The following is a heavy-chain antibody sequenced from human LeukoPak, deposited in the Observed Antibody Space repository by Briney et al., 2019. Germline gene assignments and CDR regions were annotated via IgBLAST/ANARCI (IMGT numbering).Heavy chain of an antibody. V-gene: IGHV3-7*01. CDR3: ASGYNSDS. J-gene: IGHJ4*02. D-gene: IGHD1-20*01. CDR1: GFIFNKYW. Sequence: GGSLRLSCAASGFIFNKYWMTWVRQAPGKGLEWVANIKEDGSEKNYVDSVKGRFTISRDNAKNSLYLQMNSLRVEDTAVYYCASGYNSDSWGQGTLVIVSS. CDR2: IKEDGSEK.